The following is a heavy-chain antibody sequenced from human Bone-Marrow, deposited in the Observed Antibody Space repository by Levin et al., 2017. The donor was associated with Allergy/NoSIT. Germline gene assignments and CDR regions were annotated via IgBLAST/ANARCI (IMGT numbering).Heavy chain of an antibody. CDR3: ATSARFEWTRPSSTLDC. D-gene: IGHD3-9*01. J-gene: IGHJ4*02. CDR2: IIPAFATA. CDR1: GGTFSSNG. V-gene: IGHV1-69*06. Sequence: SVKVSCKASGGTFSSNGIIWVRQAPGQGLEWMGGIIPAFATATYAQSFQDRVTITADKSTRTGYMELSSLASEDTAVYYCATSARFEWTRPSSTLDCGGQGTVVTVSS.